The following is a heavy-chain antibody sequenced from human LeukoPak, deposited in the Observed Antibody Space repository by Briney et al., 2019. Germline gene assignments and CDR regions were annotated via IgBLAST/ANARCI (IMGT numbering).Heavy chain of an antibody. Sequence: GGSLRLSCAASGFTFSSYAMHRVRQAPGKGLEWVAVISYDGSNKYYADSVKGRFTISRDNSKNTLYLRMNSLRAEDTAVYYCARVMGRGAMAPFDYWGQGTLVTVSS. CDR2: ISYDGSNK. D-gene: IGHD3-16*01. CDR1: GFTFSSYA. CDR3: ARVMGRGAMAPFDY. V-gene: IGHV3-30-3*01. J-gene: IGHJ4*02.